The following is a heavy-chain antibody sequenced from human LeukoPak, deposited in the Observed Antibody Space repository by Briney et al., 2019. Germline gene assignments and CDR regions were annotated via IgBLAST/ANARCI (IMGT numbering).Heavy chain of an antibody. D-gene: IGHD3-10*01. CDR2: ISGSGGST. J-gene: IGHJ5*02. V-gene: IGHV3-23*01. Sequence: GGSLRLSCAASGFTFSSYAMSWVHQAPGKGLEWVSAISGSGGSTYYADSMKGRFTISRDNSKNTLYLQMNSLRAEDTAVYYCASLVRGVIPSMEFDPWGQGTLVTVSS. CDR1: GFTFSSYA. CDR3: ASLVRGVIPSMEFDP.